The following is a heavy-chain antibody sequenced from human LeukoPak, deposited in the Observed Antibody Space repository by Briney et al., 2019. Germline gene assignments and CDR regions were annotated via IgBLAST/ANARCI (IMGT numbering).Heavy chain of an antibody. V-gene: IGHV4-59*01. CDR1: GGSISSYY. CDR3: ARDGSGWLYFDY. CDR2: IYYSGST. J-gene: IGHJ4*02. D-gene: IGHD6-19*01. Sequence: SETLSLTCTVAGGSISSYYWSWIRQPPGKGLEWIGYIYYSGSTNYNPSLKSRVTISVDTSKNQFSLKLSSVTAADTAVYYCARDGSGWLYFDYWGQGTLVTVSS.